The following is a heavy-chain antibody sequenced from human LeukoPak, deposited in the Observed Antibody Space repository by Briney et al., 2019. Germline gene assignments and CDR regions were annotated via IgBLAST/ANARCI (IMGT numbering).Heavy chain of an antibody. J-gene: IGHJ4*02. V-gene: IGHV1-18*01. CDR2: ISAYNGNT. CDR3: ARDSRYGDYWFDY. CDR1: GYTFTSYG. D-gene: IGHD4-17*01. Sequence: ASVKVSCKASGYTFTSYGISWVRQAPGQGLECMGWISAYNGNTNYAQKLQGRVTMTTDTSTSTAYMELRSLRSDDTAVFYSARDSRYGDYWFDYWGQATLVTVSS.